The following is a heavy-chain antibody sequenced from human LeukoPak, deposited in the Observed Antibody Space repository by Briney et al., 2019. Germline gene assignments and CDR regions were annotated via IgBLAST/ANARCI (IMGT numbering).Heavy chain of an antibody. CDR1: GYTFTSYD. V-gene: IGHV1-8*01. CDR3: ARGPPNWGYDY. D-gene: IGHD7-27*01. Sequence: ASVKVSCKASGYTFTSYDFNWVRQATGQRPEWMGWMSPNSGDTGYAQKFQDRVTMTRNTSISTAYMELSSLRSDDTAVYYCARGPPNWGYDYWGPGTLVTVSS. J-gene: IGHJ4*02. CDR2: MSPNSGDT.